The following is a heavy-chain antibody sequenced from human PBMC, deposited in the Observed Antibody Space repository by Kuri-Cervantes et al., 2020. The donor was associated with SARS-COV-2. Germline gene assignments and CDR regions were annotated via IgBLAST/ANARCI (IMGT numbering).Heavy chain of an antibody. J-gene: IGHJ4*02. CDR1: GGSFSAYY. CDR2: INHSGST. V-gene: IGHV4-34*01. D-gene: IGHD1-26*01. CDR3: ARTGELPLYYFDY. Sequence: SETLSLTCAVYGGSFSAYYWNWIRQPPGKGLEWIGEINHSGSTNYNPSLKSRVTISVDTSKNQFSLKLSSVTAADTAVYYCARTGELPLYYFDYWGQGTLVTVSS.